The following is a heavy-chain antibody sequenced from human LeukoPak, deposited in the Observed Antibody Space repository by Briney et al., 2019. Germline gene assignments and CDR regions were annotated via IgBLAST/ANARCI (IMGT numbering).Heavy chain of an antibody. CDR2: IIPILGIA. CDR3: ARGLVGGYSGYDSLNPLGY. V-gene: IGHV1-69*04. Sequence: GSSVKVSCKASGGTFSSYATSWVRQAPGQGLEWMGRIIPILGIANYAQKFQGRVTITADKSTSTAYMELSSLRSEDTAVYYCARGLVGGYSGYDSLNPLGYWGQGTLVTVSS. CDR1: GGTFSSYA. D-gene: IGHD5-12*01. J-gene: IGHJ4*02.